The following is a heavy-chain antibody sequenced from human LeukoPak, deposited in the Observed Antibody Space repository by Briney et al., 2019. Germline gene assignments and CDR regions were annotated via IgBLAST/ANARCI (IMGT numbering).Heavy chain of an antibody. D-gene: IGHD3-16*01. CDR1: GFTFSNYW. CDR2: IKEDGSQK. Sequence: LGGSLRLSCAVSGFTFSNYWMNWVRQAPGKGLEWVANIKEDGSQKYYVESVKGRFTVSRDNAKNSVYLQMSSLRDEDTAVYYCARGLNTSPGVDYWGQGTLVTVSS. J-gene: IGHJ4*02. V-gene: IGHV3-7*01. CDR3: ARGLNTSPGVDY.